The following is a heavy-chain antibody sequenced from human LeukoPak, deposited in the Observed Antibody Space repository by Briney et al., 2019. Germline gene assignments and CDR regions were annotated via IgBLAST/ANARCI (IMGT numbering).Heavy chain of an antibody. J-gene: IGHJ4*01. V-gene: IGHV3-53*01. CDR3: TGSRRRDSQLDY. D-gene: IGHD2-15*01. CDR1: GFTVSGNY. CDR2: MYSGGGT. Sequence: GGSLRLSCAASGFTVSGNYINWVSQAPGKGLEWVSVMYSGGGTYYADSVKGRVAMSRDNSKNTLYLQMISVRVEDTAVYYCTGSRRRDSQLDYWGQGTPVTVSS.